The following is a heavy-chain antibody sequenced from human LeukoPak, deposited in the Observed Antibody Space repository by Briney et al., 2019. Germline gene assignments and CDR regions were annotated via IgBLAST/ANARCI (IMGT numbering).Heavy chain of an antibody. CDR1: GYTFTSYD. J-gene: IGHJ3*02. CDR2: MNPNSGNT. CDR3: ALSYDSSGTKADAFDI. Sequence: GASVKVSCKASGYTFTSYDINWVRQATGQGLEWMGWMNPNSGNTGYAQKFQGRVTITRNTSISTAYMELSSLRSEDTAVYYCALSYDSSGTKADAFDIWAQGTMVTVSS. V-gene: IGHV1-8*03. D-gene: IGHD3-22*01.